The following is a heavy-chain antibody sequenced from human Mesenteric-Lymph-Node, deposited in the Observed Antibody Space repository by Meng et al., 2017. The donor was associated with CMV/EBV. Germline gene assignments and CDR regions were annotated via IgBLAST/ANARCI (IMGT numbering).Heavy chain of an antibody. CDR1: GFTFSSYW. CDR3: AQEGYCSSTSCYTAFDI. Sequence: ESLKISCAASGFTFSSYWMHWVRQAPGKGLVWVSRINSDGSSTSYADSVKGRFTISRDNAKNTLYLQMNSLRAEDTAVYYCAQEGYCSSTSCYTAFDIWGQGTMVTVSS. J-gene: IGHJ3*02. D-gene: IGHD2-2*02. CDR2: INSDGSST. V-gene: IGHV3-74*01.